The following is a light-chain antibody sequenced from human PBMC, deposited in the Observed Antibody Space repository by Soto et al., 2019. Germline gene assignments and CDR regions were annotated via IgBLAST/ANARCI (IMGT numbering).Light chain of an antibody. Sequence: QSVLAQPASVSGSPGQSIAISCTGTSSDVGRYNYVSWFQQHPGKAPKLMIYDVSNRPSGVSDRFSGSKSGNTASLTISGLQAEDEADYYCSSYTSSNTFVFGTGTKVT. J-gene: IGLJ1*01. CDR3: SSYTSSNTFV. V-gene: IGLV2-14*01. CDR2: DVS. CDR1: SSDVGRYNY.